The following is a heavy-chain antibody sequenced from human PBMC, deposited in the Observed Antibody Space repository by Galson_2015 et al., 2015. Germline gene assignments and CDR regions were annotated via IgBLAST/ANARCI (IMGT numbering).Heavy chain of an antibody. CDR1: GFTFSSYA. Sequence: SLRLSCAASGFTFSSYAMHWVRQAPGKGLEYVSAISSNGGSTYYANSVKGRFTISRDNSKNTLYLQMGSLRAEDMAVYYCAKGRSLAYCGGDCSPDAFDISGQGTMVTVSS. J-gene: IGHJ3*02. CDR3: AKGRSLAYCGGDCSPDAFDI. V-gene: IGHV3-64*01. D-gene: IGHD2-21*02. CDR2: ISSNGGST.